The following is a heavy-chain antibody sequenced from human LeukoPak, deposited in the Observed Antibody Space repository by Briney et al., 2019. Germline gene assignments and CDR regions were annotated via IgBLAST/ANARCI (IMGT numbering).Heavy chain of an antibody. CDR2: ISAYNGNT. V-gene: IGHV1-18*04. Sequence: WASVKVSCKASGYTFTGYYMHWVRQAPGQGLEWMGWISAYNGNTNYAQKLQGRVTMTTDTSTSTAYMELRSLRSDDTAVYYCARGGYYYDSSGYYYGDYWGQGTLVTVSS. CDR1: GYTFTGYY. J-gene: IGHJ4*02. D-gene: IGHD3-22*01. CDR3: ARGGYYYDSSGYYYGDY.